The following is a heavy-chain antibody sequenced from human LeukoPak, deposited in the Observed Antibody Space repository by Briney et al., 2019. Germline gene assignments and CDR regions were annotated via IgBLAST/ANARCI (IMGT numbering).Heavy chain of an antibody. Sequence: GASVKVSCKAYVYTFTGYYMHLVRQAPGQGVEGMGWINPNSGGKNYAQKLQGRVTMTRDTSISTAYMELSRLRSDDTAVYYCARARGYYDSSGYYRDYYYGMDVWGQGTTVTVSS. J-gene: IGHJ6*02. CDR2: INPNSGGK. CDR3: ARARGYYDSSGYYRDYYYGMDV. CDR1: VYTFTGYY. V-gene: IGHV1-2*02. D-gene: IGHD3-22*01.